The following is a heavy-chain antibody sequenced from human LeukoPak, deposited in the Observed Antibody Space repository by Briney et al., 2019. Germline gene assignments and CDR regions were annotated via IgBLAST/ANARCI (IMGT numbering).Heavy chain of an antibody. CDR2: ISAYNGNT. CDR3: ARDPSRILWFGESDNWFDP. D-gene: IGHD3-10*01. Sequence: GASVKVSCKASGYNFTSYGISWVRQAPGQGLEWMGWISAYNGNTNYAQKLQGRVTMTTDTSTSTAYTELRSLRSDDTAVYYCARDPSRILWFGESDNWFDPWGQGTLVTVSS. V-gene: IGHV1-18*01. J-gene: IGHJ5*02. CDR1: GYNFTSYG.